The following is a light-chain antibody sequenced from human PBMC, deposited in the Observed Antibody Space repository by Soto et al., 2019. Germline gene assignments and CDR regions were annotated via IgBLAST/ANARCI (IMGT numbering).Light chain of an antibody. Sequence: DIQMTQSPSSLSASVGDRVTITCRASQSISSYLNWYQQKPGKAPKLLIYAPSSLQSGVPSRFSGSGSGTDFTLTISSLQPEDFATYSCQQSYSTPWTFGQGTKVEIK. CDR2: APS. CDR3: QQSYSTPWT. J-gene: IGKJ1*01. V-gene: IGKV1-39*01. CDR1: QSISSY.